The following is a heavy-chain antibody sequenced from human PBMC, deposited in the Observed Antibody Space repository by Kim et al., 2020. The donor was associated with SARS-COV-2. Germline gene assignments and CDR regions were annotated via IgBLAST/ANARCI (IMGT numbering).Heavy chain of an antibody. Sequence: SETLSLTCTVSGGSISSGGYYWSWIRQHPGKGLEGIGYIYYSGSTYYNPYLKSRVTITVDTTKNQFSLKLSSVTAADAAVYYCARDPLKSPVRLGYYYYYGMDVWGQGTTVTVSS. D-gene: IGHD3-16*01. V-gene: IGHV4-31*03. J-gene: IGHJ6*02. CDR3: ARDPLKSPVRLGYYYYYGMDV. CDR1: GGSISSGGYY. CDR2: IYYSGST.